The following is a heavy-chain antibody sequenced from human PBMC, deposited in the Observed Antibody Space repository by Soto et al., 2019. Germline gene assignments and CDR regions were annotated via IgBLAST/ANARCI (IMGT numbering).Heavy chain of an antibody. CDR1: GGSFSIYT. J-gene: IGHJ3*02. CDR2: IIPMFDIA. V-gene: IGHV1-69*02. Sequence: QVQLVQSGVEVKKPGSSVKVSCKAAGGSFSIYTVFWVRQAPGQGLEWMGRIIPMFDIANYAQNFQGRVTFNGDKITDTTYMDMLNLRSDDTALYYWTLGRWAAEVFDIWGQGTLVTVSS. CDR3: TLGRWAAEVFDI. D-gene: IGHD6-13*01.